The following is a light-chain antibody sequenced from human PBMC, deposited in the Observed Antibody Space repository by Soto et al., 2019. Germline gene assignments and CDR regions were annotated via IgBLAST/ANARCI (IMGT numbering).Light chain of an antibody. CDR1: NIGSKS. J-gene: IGLJ3*02. V-gene: IGLV3-21*02. Sequence: ELTQPPSVSVAPGQTARITCGGNNIGSKSVHWYQQKPGQAPVVVVYDDTDRPSGIPERFSGSNSGNTATLTISGVEVGDEADYYCQVWDISSDHGVFGGGTKVTVL. CDR3: QVWDISSDHGV. CDR2: DDT.